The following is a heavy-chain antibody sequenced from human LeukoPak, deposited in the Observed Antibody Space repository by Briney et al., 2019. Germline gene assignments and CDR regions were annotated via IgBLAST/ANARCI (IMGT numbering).Heavy chain of an antibody. CDR3: ARSMGYYYDSSGSPTDY. V-gene: IGHV1-2*02. J-gene: IGHJ4*02. D-gene: IGHD3-22*01. CDR1: GYTFTDYY. Sequence: ASVKVSCKATGYTFTDYYIHWVRQAPGQGLEWMGWINPNSGGTNYAQKFQGRVTMTRDTSISTAYMELSRLRSDDTAVYYCARSMGYYYDSSGSPTDYWGQGTLVTVSS. CDR2: INPNSGGT.